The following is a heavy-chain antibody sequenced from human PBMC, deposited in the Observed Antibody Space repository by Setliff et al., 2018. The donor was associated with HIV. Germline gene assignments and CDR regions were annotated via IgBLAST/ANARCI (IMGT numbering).Heavy chain of an antibody. Sequence: PSETLSLTCTVSGGSISSSSYYWGWIRQPPGKGLEWIGSIYYSGSTYYNPSLKSRVTISVDTSTNQFSLKLSSVTAADTAMYYCARDMTTVTYYYYYYYMDVWGKGTTVTVSS. CDR2: IYYSGST. CDR3: ARDMTTVTYYYYYYYMDV. CDR1: GGSISSSSYY. D-gene: IGHD4-17*01. V-gene: IGHV4-39*07. J-gene: IGHJ6*03.